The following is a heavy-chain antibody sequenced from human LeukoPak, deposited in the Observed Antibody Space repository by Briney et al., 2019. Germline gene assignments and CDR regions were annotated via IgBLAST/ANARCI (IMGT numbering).Heavy chain of an antibody. Sequence: PGGSLRLSCAASGFTFSSYGMNWVRQAPGKGLEWVSYISSSSSNIDYADSVKGRFTISRDNVKNSLYLQMNSLRAEDTAVHYCARDRPGSMDVWGQGTTVTVSS. D-gene: IGHD3-10*01. CDR1: GFTFSSYG. CDR3: ARDRPGSMDV. V-gene: IGHV3-48*01. J-gene: IGHJ6*02. CDR2: ISSSSSNI.